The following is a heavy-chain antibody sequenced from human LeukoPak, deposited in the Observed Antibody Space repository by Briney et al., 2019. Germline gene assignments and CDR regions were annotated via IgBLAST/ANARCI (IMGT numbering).Heavy chain of an antibody. J-gene: IGHJ6*03. V-gene: IGHV4-39*07. CDR3: ARGDCSSTICYSPMDV. D-gene: IGHD2-2*01. CDR1: GGSIISSSYY. CDR2: IFHSGST. Sequence: SETLSLTCTVSGGSIISSSYYWGWIRQPPGKGLEWIGNIFHSGSTYYSPSLKSRVAISVDTSNNQFSLKLTSVTAADTAVYYCARGDCSSTICYSPMDVWGKGTTVTVSS.